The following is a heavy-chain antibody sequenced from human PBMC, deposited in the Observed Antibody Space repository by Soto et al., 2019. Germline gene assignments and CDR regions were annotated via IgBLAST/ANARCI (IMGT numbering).Heavy chain of an antibody. J-gene: IGHJ4*02. CDR2: ISSDGTT. CDR1: GFTFSSYG. V-gene: IGHV3-48*01. CDR3: ARAPGYGDIDY. Sequence: EVQLVESGGDFVQPGGSLRLSCAASGFTFSSYGMNWVRQVPVKGLEWVSHISSDGTTYYADSVKGRFTISRDNAKHSLYLQMNSLIGGDTAVYYCARAPGYGDIDYWGRGTLVTVSS. D-gene: IGHD3-10*01.